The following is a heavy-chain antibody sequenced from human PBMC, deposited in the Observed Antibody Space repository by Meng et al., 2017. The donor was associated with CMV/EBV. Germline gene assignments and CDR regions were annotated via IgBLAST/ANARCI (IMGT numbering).Heavy chain of an antibody. Sequence: LQLTGSGPGLVEPSETLSLTCTVSGGSISSSSYDWGWLRQPPGKGLEWIGSIYYSGSTYYNPSLKSRVTISVDTSKNQFSLKLSSVTAADTAVYYCARDRRKTDYGGNSDDYWGQGTLVTVSS. CDR3: ARDRRKTDYGGNSDDY. CDR1: GGSISSSSYD. D-gene: IGHD4-23*01. V-gene: IGHV4-39*07. CDR2: IYYSGST. J-gene: IGHJ4*02.